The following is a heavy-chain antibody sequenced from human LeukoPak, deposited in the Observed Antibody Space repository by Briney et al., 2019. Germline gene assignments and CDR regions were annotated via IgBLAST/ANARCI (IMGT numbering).Heavy chain of an antibody. D-gene: IGHD3-22*01. Sequence: ASVKVSCKGSGYTLTELSMHWVRQAPGKGLEWMGGFDPEDGETIYAQKFQGRVTMTEDTSTDTAYMELSSLRSEDTVVYYCATSDSVWLNWFDPWGQGTLVTVSS. V-gene: IGHV1-24*01. CDR2: FDPEDGET. CDR1: GYTLTELS. CDR3: ATSDSVWLNWFDP. J-gene: IGHJ5*02.